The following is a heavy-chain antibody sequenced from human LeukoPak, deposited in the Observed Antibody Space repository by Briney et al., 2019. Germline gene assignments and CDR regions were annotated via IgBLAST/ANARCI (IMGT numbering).Heavy chain of an antibody. Sequence: SETLSLTCAVYGGSFSGYYWSWIRQPPGKGLEWIGEINHSGSTNYNPSLKSRVTISVDTSKNQFSLKLSSVTAADTAVYYCARGSKIFGVVTIDYWGQGTLVTVSS. V-gene: IGHV4-34*01. CDR1: GGSFSGYY. CDR2: INHSGST. J-gene: IGHJ4*02. CDR3: ARGSKIFGVVTIDY. D-gene: IGHD3-3*01.